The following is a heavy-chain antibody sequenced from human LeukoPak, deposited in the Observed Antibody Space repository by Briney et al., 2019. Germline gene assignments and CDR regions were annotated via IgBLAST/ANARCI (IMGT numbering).Heavy chain of an antibody. D-gene: IGHD3-22*01. Sequence: GGSVRLSCAASGLTLSNAWMTWIRQAPGKGLEWVGRIRSNSDGGTTDYAAPVKGRFTISRDDSQNTLTLQMNSLTTEDTAVYYCSTWTRDSSGYFADSWGQGTLVTVSS. CDR2: IRSNSDGGTT. V-gene: IGHV3-15*01. CDR1: GLTLSNAW. CDR3: STWTRDSSGYFADS. J-gene: IGHJ4*02.